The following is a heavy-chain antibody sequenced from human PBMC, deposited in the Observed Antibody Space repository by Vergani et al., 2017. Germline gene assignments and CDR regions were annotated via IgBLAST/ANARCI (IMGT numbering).Heavy chain of an antibody. Sequence: QLQLQESASGLVKPSQTLSLTCAVSGGSISSGGYSWSWIRQPPGKGLEWIGYIYHSGSTYYNPSLKSRVTISVDRSKNQFSLTLSSLTAADTAVYYCARDLGARPPDYYYYMDVWGKGTTVTVSS. D-gene: IGHD4-17*01. CDR2: IYHSGST. CDR1: GGSISSGGYS. V-gene: IGHV4-30-2*01. J-gene: IGHJ6*03. CDR3: ARDLGARPPDYYYYMDV.